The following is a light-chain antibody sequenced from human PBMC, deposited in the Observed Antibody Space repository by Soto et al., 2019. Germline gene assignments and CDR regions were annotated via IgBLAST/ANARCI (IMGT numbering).Light chain of an antibody. Sequence: QAVVTQPPSASGTPGQRVTISCSGSGSNIGSNYVYWYQQLPGTAPKLLIYRNNRRPSGVPDRFSGSKSGTSASLAISGLRSEDEADYYCAAWDDSLSGPIFGGGTKLTVL. V-gene: IGLV1-47*01. CDR3: AAWDDSLSGPI. CDR2: RNN. J-gene: IGLJ2*01. CDR1: GSNIGSNY.